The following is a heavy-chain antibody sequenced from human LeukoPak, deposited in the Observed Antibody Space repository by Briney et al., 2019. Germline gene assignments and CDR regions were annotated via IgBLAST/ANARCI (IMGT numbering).Heavy chain of an antibody. D-gene: IGHD2-2*01. CDR1: GFTFDDYA. CDR3: AREIRYCSSTSCYYFDY. J-gene: IGHJ4*02. CDR2: ISWNSGSI. V-gene: IGHV3-9*03. Sequence: GRSLRLSCAASGFTFDDYAMHWVRQAPGKGLEGGSGISWNSGSIGYADSVKGRFTISREDAKNSLYLQMNSLRAEDMALYYCAREIRYCSSTSCYYFDYGAREPWSPSPQ.